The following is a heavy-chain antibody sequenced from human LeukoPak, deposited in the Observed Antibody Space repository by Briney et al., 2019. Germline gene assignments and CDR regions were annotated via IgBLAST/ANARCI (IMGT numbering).Heavy chain of an antibody. Sequence: SGGSLRLSCAASGFTFSSYAMSWVRQAPGKGLEWVSAISGSGGSTYYADSVKGRFTISRDNSKNTLYLQMNSLRAEDTAVYYCAKDRDYYDSSGYPSVWGQGTLVTVSS. CDR1: GFTFSSYA. CDR2: ISGSGGST. V-gene: IGHV3-23*01. J-gene: IGHJ4*02. CDR3: AKDRDYYDSSGYPSV. D-gene: IGHD3-22*01.